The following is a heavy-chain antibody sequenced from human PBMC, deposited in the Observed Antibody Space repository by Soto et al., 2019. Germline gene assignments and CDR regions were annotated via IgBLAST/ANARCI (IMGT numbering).Heavy chain of an antibody. J-gene: IGHJ6*02. CDR3: GRQPGHCGSTTCFGYYSVDV. V-gene: IGHV4-39*01. CDR1: GGSISSSSYS. CDR2: IYYSGST. Sequence: QLQLQESGPRLVKPSETLSLTCSVSGGSISSSSYSWGWIRQPPGKGLEWIGTIYYSGSTHYSPSLEGRVALSADTPNNQLSLRLSSVTAADTAVYYCGRQPGHCGSTTCFGYYSVDVWGQGTTVTVS. D-gene: IGHD2-2*01.